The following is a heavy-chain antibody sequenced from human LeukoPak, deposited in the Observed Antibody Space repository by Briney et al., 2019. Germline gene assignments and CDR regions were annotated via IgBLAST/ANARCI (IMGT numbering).Heavy chain of an antibody. J-gene: IGHJ4*02. D-gene: IGHD3-22*01. CDR2: IYHSGST. V-gene: IGHV4-38-2*02. CDR1: GYSISSGYY. CDR3: ARPYYYDSSGYSDQ. Sequence: SETLSLTCNVSGYSISSGYYWGWIRQPPGKGLEWIGNIYHSGSTYYNPSLKSRVTISVDTSKNQFSLKLSSVTAADTAVYYCARPYYYDSSGYSDQWGQGTLVTVSS.